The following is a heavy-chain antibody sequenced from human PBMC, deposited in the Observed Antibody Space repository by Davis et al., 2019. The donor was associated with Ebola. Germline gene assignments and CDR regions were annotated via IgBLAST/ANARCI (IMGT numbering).Heavy chain of an antibody. CDR2: INHSGST. J-gene: IGHJ4*02. CDR3: AIEGFWSGYRSRFDY. V-gene: IGHV4-34*01. Sequence: MPSETLSLTCAVYGGSFSGYYWSWIRQPPGKGLEWIGEINHSGSTNYNPSLKSRVTISVDTSKNQFSLKLSSVTAADTAVYYCAIEGFWSGYRSRFDYWGQGTLVTVSS. CDR1: GGSFSGYY. D-gene: IGHD3-3*01.